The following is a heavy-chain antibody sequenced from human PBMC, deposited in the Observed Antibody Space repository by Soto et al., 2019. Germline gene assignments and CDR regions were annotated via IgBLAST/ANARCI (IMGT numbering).Heavy chain of an antibody. V-gene: IGHV4-31*03. J-gene: IGHJ4*02. CDR2: IYYSGST. D-gene: IGHD6-13*01. Sequence: PSETLSLTCTVSVGSVISGGYYWSWILQHPGKGLEWIGYIYYSGSTYYNPSLKSRVTISVDTSKNQFSLKLSSVTAADTAVYYCARFSMIAAAGWVDYWGQGTLVTVSS. CDR1: VGSVISGGYY. CDR3: ARFSMIAAAGWVDY.